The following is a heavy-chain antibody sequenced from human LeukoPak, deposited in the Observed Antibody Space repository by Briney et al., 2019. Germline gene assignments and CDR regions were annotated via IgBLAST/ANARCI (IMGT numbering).Heavy chain of an antibody. V-gene: IGHV3-7*01. J-gene: IGHJ5*02. Sequence: SGGSLRLSCAASGFTFSSYWMSWVRQAPGKGLEWVANIKQDGSEKYYVDSVKGRFTISRDNAKNSLYLQMNSLRAEDTAVYYCARGPSTRSSWYIFWFDPWGQGTLVTVSS. CDR2: IKQDGSEK. D-gene: IGHD6-13*01. CDR1: GFTFSSYW. CDR3: ARGPSTRSSWYIFWFDP.